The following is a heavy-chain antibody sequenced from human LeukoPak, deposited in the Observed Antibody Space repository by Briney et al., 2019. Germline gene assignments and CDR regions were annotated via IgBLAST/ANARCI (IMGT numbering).Heavy chain of an antibody. CDR1: GFTFSSYG. Sequence: GGSLRLSCAASGFTFSSYGMHWVRQAPGKGLEWVAVISYDGSNKYYADSVKGRFTISRDNSKNTLYLQMNSLRAEDTAVYYCAKVHKQWPAFDYWGQGTLVTVSS. CDR3: AKVHKQWPAFDY. D-gene: IGHD6-19*01. V-gene: IGHV3-30*18. CDR2: ISYDGSNK. J-gene: IGHJ4*02.